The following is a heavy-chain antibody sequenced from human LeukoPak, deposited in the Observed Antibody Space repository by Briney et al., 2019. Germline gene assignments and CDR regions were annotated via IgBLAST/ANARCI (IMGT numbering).Heavy chain of an antibody. CDR1: GYTFTSYD. J-gene: IGHJ5*02. CDR2: MNPNSGNT. Sequence: ASVKVSGKAAGYTFTSYDSNWVREAAGQGGEGRGWMNPNSGNTGSAQKFHRRVTMTSNTSISTAYMELSSLRSEDTAVYYCARGVLFANNSFDPWGQGTLVTVSS. V-gene: IGHV1-8*01. CDR3: ARGVLFANNSFDP. D-gene: IGHD2-8*01.